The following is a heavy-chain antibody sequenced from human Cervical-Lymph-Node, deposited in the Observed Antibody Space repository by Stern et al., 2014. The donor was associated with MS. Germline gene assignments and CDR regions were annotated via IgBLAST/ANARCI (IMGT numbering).Heavy chain of an antibody. CDR1: GFTFSDSA. J-gene: IGHJ4*02. CDR2: IRSKAGDFAT. CDR3: HFPAFSGPRDY. D-gene: IGHD3-3*02. V-gene: IGHV3-73*01. Sequence: EVQLVESGGGLVQPGGSLKLSCAASGFTFSDSAMHWVRQAPGQGLEWVGRIRSKAGDFATIYAASVKGRFTISRDDSENTAYLQMNSLKTEDTAVYYCHFPAFSGPRDYWGQGILVTVSS.